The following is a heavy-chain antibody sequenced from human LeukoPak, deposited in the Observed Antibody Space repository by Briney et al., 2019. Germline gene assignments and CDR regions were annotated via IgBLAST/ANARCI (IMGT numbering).Heavy chain of an antibody. CDR2: LSGSGGDT. J-gene: IGHJ6*02. V-gene: IGHV3-23*01. Sequence: PGGSLRLSCEASGFTFSNYAMSWVRQAPGKGLEWASSLSGSGGDTYYADSVKGRFTISRDNSKNTLYLQMNSLRDEDTAIYYCAKDLWYFGMDVWGQGTTVTVSS. CDR1: GFTFSNYA. D-gene: IGHD3-16*01. CDR3: AKDLWYFGMDV.